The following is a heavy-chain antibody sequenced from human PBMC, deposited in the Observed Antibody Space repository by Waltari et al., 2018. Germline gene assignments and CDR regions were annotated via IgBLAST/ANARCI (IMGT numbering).Heavy chain of an antibody. CDR1: GGTFSSYT. D-gene: IGHD1-26*01. CDR3: ARTGSGSYYSYYYYYGMDV. V-gene: IGHV1-69*02. J-gene: IGHJ6*02. CDR2: IIPILGIA. Sequence: QVQLVQSGAEVKKPGSSVKVSCKASGGTFSSYTISWVRQAPGKGLEWMGRIIPILGIANYSQKFQGRVTMTADKSTSTAYMELSSLRSEDTAVYYCARTGSGSYYSYYYYYGMDVWGQGTTVTVSS.